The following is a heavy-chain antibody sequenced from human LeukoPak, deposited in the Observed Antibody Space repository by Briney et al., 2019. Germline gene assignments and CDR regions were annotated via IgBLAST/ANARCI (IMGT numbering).Heavy chain of an antibody. V-gene: IGHV1-2*02. CDR2: INPNSGGT. CDR1: GYTFTGYF. D-gene: IGHD1-7*01. Sequence: GESLKISCKASGYTFTGYFMHWVRQAPGQGLEWMGWINPNSGGTNYAQKFQDSVTMTRDTSISTAYMELSRLRSDDTAVYYCARRVGNYGAFDIWGQGTMVTVSS. J-gene: IGHJ3*02. CDR3: ARRVGNYGAFDI.